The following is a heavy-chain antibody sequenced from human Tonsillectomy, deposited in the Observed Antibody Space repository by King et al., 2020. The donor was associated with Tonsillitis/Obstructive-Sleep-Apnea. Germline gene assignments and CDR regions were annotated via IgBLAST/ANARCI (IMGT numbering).Heavy chain of an antibody. CDR2: IDPSDSYI. V-gene: IGHV5-10-1*03. CDR1: GYRFTTYW. Sequence: QLVQSGAEVKKPGESLRISCKGSGYRFTTYWNSWVRQMPGKGLEWMGTIDPSDSYINYSPSFQGHVTISADKSISAAYLQWSSLKASDTAMYYCARHDYYNGMDVWGQGTTVTVSS. CDR3: ARHDYYNGMDV. J-gene: IGHJ6*02.